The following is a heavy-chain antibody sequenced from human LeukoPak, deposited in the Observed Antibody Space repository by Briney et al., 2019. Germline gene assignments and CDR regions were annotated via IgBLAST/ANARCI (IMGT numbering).Heavy chain of an antibody. CDR2: ITGSGGST. Sequence: PGGSLRLSCAASGFTVSTYAMSWVRQAPGKGLEWVSAITGSGGSTYYADSVKGRFTISRDNSKNTLYLQMNSLRAEDTAVYYCAKDQGDYSSGWSIFDYWGQGGLVTVSS. V-gene: IGHV3-23*01. CDR1: GFTVSTYA. CDR3: AKDQGDYSSGWSIFDY. J-gene: IGHJ4*02. D-gene: IGHD6-19*01.